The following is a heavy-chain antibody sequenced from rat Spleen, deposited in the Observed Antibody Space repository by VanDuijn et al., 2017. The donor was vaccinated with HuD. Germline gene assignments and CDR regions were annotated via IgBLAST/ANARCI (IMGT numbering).Heavy chain of an antibody. D-gene: IGHD1-6*01. V-gene: IGHV3-3*01. CDR2: INNAGST. CDR3: AIFMYSTDFYNPYILDS. J-gene: IGHJ4*01. Sequence: EVQLQESGPGLVKPSQSLSLTCSVTGYSITRSYRWSWIRKFPGNKLEWMGYINNAGSTNYNPSLTSRISISSGTSENQFFLQVNSLNTEDTATYYCAIFMYSTDFYNPYILDSWGRGTSVTVSS. CDR1: GYSITRSYR.